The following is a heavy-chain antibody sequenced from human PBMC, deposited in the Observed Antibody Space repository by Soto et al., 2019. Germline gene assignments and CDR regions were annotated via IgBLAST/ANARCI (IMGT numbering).Heavy chain of an antibody. V-gene: IGHV3-7*01. J-gene: IGHJ6*02. CDR2: IKQDGSEK. CDR3: AREVDSSGYVGYYYGMDV. D-gene: IGHD3-22*01. CDR1: GFTFSSYW. Sequence: GGSLRLSCAASGFTFSSYWMSWVRQAPGKGLEWVANIKQDGSEKYYVDSVKGRFTISRDNAKNSLYLQMNSLRAEDTAVYYCAREVDSSGYVGYYYGMDVWGQGTTVTVSS.